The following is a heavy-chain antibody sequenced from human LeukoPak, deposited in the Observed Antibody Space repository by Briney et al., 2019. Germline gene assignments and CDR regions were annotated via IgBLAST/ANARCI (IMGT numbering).Heavy chain of an antibody. V-gene: IGHV1-3*01. Sequence: ASVKVSCKASGYTFTNFAMNWVRQAPGQRLEWMGWINAGNGNTKYSQKFQGRVTITRDTSASTAYMELSSLRSEDTAVYYCARKARGIFGVVITNWFDPWGQGTLVTVSS. J-gene: IGHJ5*02. CDR2: INAGNGNT. CDR1: GYTFTNFA. D-gene: IGHD3-3*01. CDR3: ARKARGIFGVVITNWFDP.